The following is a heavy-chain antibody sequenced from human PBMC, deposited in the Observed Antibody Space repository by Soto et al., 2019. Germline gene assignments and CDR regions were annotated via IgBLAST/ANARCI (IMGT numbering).Heavy chain of an antibody. J-gene: IGHJ6*02. D-gene: IGHD2-15*01. V-gene: IGHV1-69*13. Sequence: SVKVSCKASGGTFSSYAISWVRQAPGQGLEWMGGIIPIFGTANYAQKFQGRVTITADESTSTAYMELSSLRSEDTAVYYCAAAPAWYCSGGSCYSFTDYGMDVWGQGTTVTVSS. CDR3: AAAPAWYCSGGSCYSFTDYGMDV. CDR1: GGTFSSYA. CDR2: IIPIFGTA.